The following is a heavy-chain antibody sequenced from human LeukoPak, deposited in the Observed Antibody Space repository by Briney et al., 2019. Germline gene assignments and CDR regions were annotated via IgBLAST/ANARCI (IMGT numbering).Heavy chain of an antibody. CDR3: ARQGVVVEEINWFDP. Sequence: PSETLSLTCTVPGGSISSSSYYWGWIRQPPGKGLEWIGSIYYSGSTYYNPSLKSRVTISVDTSKNQFSLKLSSVTAADTAVYYCARQGVVVEEINWFDPWGQGTLVTVSS. J-gene: IGHJ5*02. V-gene: IGHV4-39*01. CDR1: GGSISSSSYY. D-gene: IGHD2-15*01. CDR2: IYYSGST.